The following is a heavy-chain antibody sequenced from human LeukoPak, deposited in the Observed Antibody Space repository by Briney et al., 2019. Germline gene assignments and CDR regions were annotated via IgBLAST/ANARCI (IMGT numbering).Heavy chain of an antibody. J-gene: IGHJ4*02. V-gene: IGHV4-39*07. CDR1: GDSISSSSYY. Sequence: PSETLSLTCTVSGDSISSSSYYWGWIRQPPGKGLEWIGSIYYSGSTYYNPSLKSRVTISVDTSKNQFSLKLSSVTAADTAVYYCAQKRVRDDYYFDYWGQGTLVTVSS. CDR3: AQKRVRDDYYFDY. D-gene: IGHD3-16*01. CDR2: IYYSGST.